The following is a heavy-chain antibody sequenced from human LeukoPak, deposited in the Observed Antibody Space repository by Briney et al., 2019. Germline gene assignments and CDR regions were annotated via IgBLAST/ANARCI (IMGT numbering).Heavy chain of an antibody. D-gene: IGHD3-16*01. V-gene: IGHV3-13*01. J-gene: IGHJ2*01. Sequence: GGSLRLSCAAPDSSFSSHGMHWVRQATGRGLEWVAGISVNGDTFHIDSVRGRFTISRENAKNSLYLQMNSLRVEDTALYYCARNWGNLYFDLWGRGTLVTVSS. CDR3: ARNWGNLYFDL. CDR2: ISVNGDT. CDR1: DSSFSSHG.